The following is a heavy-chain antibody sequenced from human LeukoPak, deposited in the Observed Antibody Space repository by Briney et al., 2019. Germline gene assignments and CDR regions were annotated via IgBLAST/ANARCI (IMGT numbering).Heavy chain of an antibody. Sequence: SETLSLTCIVSGGSTSGGNYYWGWIRRPPGKGLEWIGGISSSGSTYYNPSLKSRITISIDTSKNHFSLKLSSVTAADTAVYYCATSGKGDYWGQGTLVTVSS. CDR2: ISSSGST. D-gene: IGHD3-10*01. CDR3: ATSGKGDY. CDR1: GGSTSGGNYY. J-gene: IGHJ4*02. V-gene: IGHV4-39*02.